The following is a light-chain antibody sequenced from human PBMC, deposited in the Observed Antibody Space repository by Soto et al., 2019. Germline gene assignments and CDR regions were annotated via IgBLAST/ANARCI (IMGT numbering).Light chain of an antibody. V-gene: IGKV3D-20*02. Sequence: DIVMTQSPCTLSLSPVERATLSCMARQSVSSSYLAWYQQRPGQAPMLLIYGASIRATGVPDRFSGSGSGTDFTLTISSLQPDDFAVYYCQQRSSCPPDFGQGTRLEIK. J-gene: IGKJ5*01. CDR3: QQRSSCPPD. CDR1: QSVSSSY. CDR2: GAS.